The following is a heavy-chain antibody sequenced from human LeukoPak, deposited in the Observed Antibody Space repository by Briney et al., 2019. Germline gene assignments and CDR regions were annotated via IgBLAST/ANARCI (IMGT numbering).Heavy chain of an antibody. CDR1: GFTFEDYG. Sequence: GGSLRLSCAASGFTFEDYGMHWVRQAPGKGLEWVSLISWEGGSTYYADSVKGRFTISRDNSKNFLYLQMDSLRTEDTAFYYCAKDQDTSAWFWDSWGQGTLVTVPS. CDR3: AKDQDTSAWFWDS. V-gene: IGHV3-43D*03. J-gene: IGHJ4*02. D-gene: IGHD6-19*01. CDR2: ISWEGGST.